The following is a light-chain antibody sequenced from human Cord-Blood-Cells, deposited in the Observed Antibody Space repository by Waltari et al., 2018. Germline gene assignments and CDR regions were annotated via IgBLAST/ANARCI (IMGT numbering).Light chain of an antibody. V-gene: IGKV3-20*01. CDR2: GAS. J-gene: IGKJ1*01. Sequence: EIVLTQSPGTLSLSPGERATLSCRASQSVSSSYLAWYQQKPGQAPRLLIYGASSRATCIPDRFSGSGSGTGFTLTISRLEPEDFAVYYCQQYGSSPWTFGQGTKVEIK. CDR1: QSVSSSY. CDR3: QQYGSSPWT.